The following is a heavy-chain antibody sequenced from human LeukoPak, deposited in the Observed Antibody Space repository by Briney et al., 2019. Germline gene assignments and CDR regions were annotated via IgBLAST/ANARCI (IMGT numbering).Heavy chain of an antibody. CDR1: GYTFTSYG. D-gene: IGHD6-19*01. CDR3: ARDPESSGFYYYYYYGMDV. CDR2: ISAYNGNT. J-gene: IGHJ6*02. V-gene: IGHV1-18*01. Sequence: ASVKVSFKASGYTFTSYGISWVRQAPGQGLEWMGWISAYNGNTNYAQKLQGRVTMTTDTSTSTAYMELRSLRSDDTAVYYCARDPESSGFYYYYYYGMDVWGQGTTVTVSS.